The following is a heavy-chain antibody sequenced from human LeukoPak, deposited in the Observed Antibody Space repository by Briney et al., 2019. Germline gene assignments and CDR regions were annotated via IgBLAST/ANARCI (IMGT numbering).Heavy chain of an antibody. Sequence: SVKVSCKASGGTFRSYTISWVRQAPGQGLEWMGRIIPILGIANYAQKFQGRVTITADKSTSTAYMELSSLRSEDTAVYYCARQRIQLWSYFDYWGQGTLVTVSS. CDR1: GGTFRSYT. CDR2: IIPILGIA. D-gene: IGHD5-18*01. V-gene: IGHV1-69*02. CDR3: ARQRIQLWSYFDY. J-gene: IGHJ4*02.